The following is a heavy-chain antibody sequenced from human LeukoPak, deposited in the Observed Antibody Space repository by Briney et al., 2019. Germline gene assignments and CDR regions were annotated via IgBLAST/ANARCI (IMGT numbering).Heavy chain of an antibody. V-gene: IGHV3-48*01. D-gene: IGHD4-23*01. CDR3: VPQKGYGGNPLDY. CDR1: GFTFSNYN. J-gene: IGHJ4*02. CDR2: ISSGSSTI. Sequence: GGSLRLSCAASGFTFSNYNMNWVRQAPGKGLEWVSYISSGSSTIYYADSVKGRFTISRDNAKNSLYLQMNSLRAEDTAVYYCVPQKGYGGNPLDYWGQGTLVTVST.